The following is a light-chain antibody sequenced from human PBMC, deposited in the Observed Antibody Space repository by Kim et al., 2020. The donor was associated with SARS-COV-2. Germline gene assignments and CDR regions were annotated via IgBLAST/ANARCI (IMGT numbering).Light chain of an antibody. CDR1: QDISKY. V-gene: IGKV1-33*01. J-gene: IGKJ2*01. CDR2: DAS. CDR3: QQFDTLPYT. Sequence: SASVGYRVTITCQASQDISKYLNWYQQKPGKAPNLLIDDASNLETGVPSRFSGSGSGTHFTLTITSLQPEDLATYFCQQFDTLPYTFGQGTKLEI.